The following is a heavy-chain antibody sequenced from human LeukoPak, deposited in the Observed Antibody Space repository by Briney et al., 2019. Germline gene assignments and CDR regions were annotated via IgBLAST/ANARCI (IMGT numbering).Heavy chain of an antibody. Sequence: ASVRVSCKASGYTFTGYYIHWVRQAPGQGLEWMGWINPNGGGTNYAQKFQGRVTMTRDTSISTASMELSRLRSDDTAVYYCARKWAKLPAQEYYFDRWDQGTLVTVSS. CDR3: ARKWAKLPAQEYYFDR. CDR2: INPNGGGT. J-gene: IGHJ4*02. V-gene: IGHV1-2*02. CDR1: GYTFTGYY. D-gene: IGHD1-26*01.